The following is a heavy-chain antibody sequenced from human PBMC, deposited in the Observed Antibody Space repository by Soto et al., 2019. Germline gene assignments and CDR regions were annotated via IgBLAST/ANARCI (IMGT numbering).Heavy chain of an antibody. CDR3: AGQRYFDWLFDY. J-gene: IGHJ4*01. CDR1: GFTFSSYA. CDR2: ISGSGGST. Sequence: EVQLLESGGGLVQPGGSLRLSCAASGFTFSSYAMSWVRQAPGKGLEWVSAISGSGGSTYYADSVKGRFTISRDNSKNTPYLQMNTLRAEDTAVYYCAGQRYFDWLFDYWVHGTLVTVSS. D-gene: IGHD3-9*01. V-gene: IGHV3-23*01.